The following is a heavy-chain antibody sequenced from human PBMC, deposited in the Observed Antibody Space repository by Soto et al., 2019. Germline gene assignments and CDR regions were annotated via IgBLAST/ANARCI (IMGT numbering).Heavy chain of an antibody. CDR1: GGSISSGGSY. CDR2: IYYSGST. D-gene: IGHD3-22*01. J-gene: IGHJ4*02. V-gene: IGHV4-31*03. Sequence: QVQLQESGPGLVKPSQTLSLTCTVSGGSISSGGSYWSWIRQHPGKGLEWIGYIYYSGSTYYNPSLKSRVTISVDTSKNQFSLKLSSVTAADTAVYYCARRIADDSSGYYYQSFDYWGQGTLVTVSS. CDR3: ARRIADDSSGYYYQSFDY.